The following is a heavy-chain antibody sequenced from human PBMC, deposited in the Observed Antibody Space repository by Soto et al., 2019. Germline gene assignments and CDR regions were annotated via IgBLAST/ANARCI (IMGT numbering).Heavy chain of an antibody. D-gene: IGHD2-15*01. CDR1: GGSISSGDYY. V-gene: IGHV4-30-4*01. CDR3: ARGKGGVVAATRYYYGMDV. J-gene: IGHJ6*02. CDR2: IYYSGST. Sequence: QVQLQESGPGLVKPSQTLSLTCTVSGGSISSGDYYWSWIRQPPGKGLEWIGYIYYSGSTYYNPYLMCRVTISVDTSKNQFSLKLSSVTAADTAVYYCARGKGGVVAATRYYYGMDVWGQGTTVTVSS.